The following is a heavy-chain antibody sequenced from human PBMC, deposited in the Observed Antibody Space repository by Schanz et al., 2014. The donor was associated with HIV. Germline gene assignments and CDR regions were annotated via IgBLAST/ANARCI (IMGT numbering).Heavy chain of an antibody. V-gene: IGHV1-69*01. CDR1: GDTFKSHG. CDR2: IIPIFDAA. J-gene: IGHJ6*02. Sequence: QVQLVQSGAALRKPGTSVRVSCMVPGDTFKSHGFGWVRQAPGQGPEWMGGIIPIFDAANYAQTFQGRLTITADESTGTVYMELTRLRYEDTAVYYCARGARYGMDVWGQGTTVTVSS. CDR3: ARGARYGMDV.